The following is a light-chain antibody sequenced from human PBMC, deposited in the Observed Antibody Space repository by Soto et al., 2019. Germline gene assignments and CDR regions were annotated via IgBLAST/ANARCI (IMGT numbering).Light chain of an antibody. CDR1: QSVSNA. Sequence: EIVMTQSPVTLSVSPGDRVTLSCRASQSVSNAVAWYQQKYGQSPRLLIYAASTRATGVPDRFWGSGSGTDFTLTISRMQSEDFAMYYCPQYDLWGAFGGGTRVEI. CDR2: AAS. CDR3: PQYDLWGA. J-gene: IGKJ4*01. V-gene: IGKV3-15*01.